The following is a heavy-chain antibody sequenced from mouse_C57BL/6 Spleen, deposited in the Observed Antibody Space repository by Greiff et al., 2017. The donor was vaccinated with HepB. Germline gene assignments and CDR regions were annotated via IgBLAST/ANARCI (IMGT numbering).Heavy chain of an antibody. V-gene: IGHV1-15*01. CDR2: IDPETGGP. J-gene: IGHJ3*01. Sequence: QVQLQQSGAELVRPGASVTLSCKASGYTFTDYEMHWVKQTPVHGLEWIGAIDPETGGPAYNQKFKGKAILTADKSSSTAYMELRSLTSEDSAVYYCTRPGGAYWGQGTLVTVSA. CDR1: GYTFTDYE. CDR3: TRPGGAY.